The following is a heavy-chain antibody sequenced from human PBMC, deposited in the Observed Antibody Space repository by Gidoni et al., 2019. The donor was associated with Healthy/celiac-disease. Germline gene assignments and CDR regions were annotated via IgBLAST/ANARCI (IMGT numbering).Heavy chain of an antibody. J-gene: IGHJ5*02. Sequence: QLQLVQSGAEVQKPGASVTVSCKASGYTFTGYYMHWVRQAPGQGLEWMGWINPNSGGTNEAQKFQGWVTMTRDTSSSTAYRELSRLRSDDTAVYYCARTEVAGHVFDPWGQGTLVTVSS. D-gene: IGHD6-19*01. V-gene: IGHV1-2*04. CDR2: INPNSGGT. CDR3: ARTEVAGHVFDP. CDR1: GYTFTGYY.